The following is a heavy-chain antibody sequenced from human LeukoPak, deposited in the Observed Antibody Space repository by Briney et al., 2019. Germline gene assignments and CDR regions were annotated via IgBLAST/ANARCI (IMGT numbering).Heavy chain of an antibody. J-gene: IGHJ6*03. Sequence: ASVKVSCKASGGTFSSYAINWVRQATGQGLEWMGWMNPNSGNTGYAQKFQGRVTMTRNTSISTAYMELSSLRSEDTAVYYCARGTCSSTSCYVYYYYYYMDVWGKGTTVTISS. D-gene: IGHD2-2*01. V-gene: IGHV1-8*02. CDR3: ARGTCSSTSCYVYYYYYYMDV. CDR1: GGTFSSYA. CDR2: MNPNSGNT.